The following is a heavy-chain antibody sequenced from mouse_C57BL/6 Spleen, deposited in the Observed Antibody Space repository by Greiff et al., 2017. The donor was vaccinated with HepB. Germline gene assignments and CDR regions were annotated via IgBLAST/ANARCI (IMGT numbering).Heavy chain of an antibody. CDR1: GYSITSDY. CDR2: ISYSGST. Sequence: EVKLMESGPGLAKPSQTLSLTCSVTGYSITSDYWNWIRKFPGNKLEYMGYISYSGSTYYNPSLKSRISITRDTSKNQYYLQLNSVTTEDTATYYCARSPNYYGSSPSYWYFDVWGTGTTVTVSS. J-gene: IGHJ1*03. CDR3: ARSPNYYGSSPSYWYFDV. D-gene: IGHD1-1*01. V-gene: IGHV3-8*01.